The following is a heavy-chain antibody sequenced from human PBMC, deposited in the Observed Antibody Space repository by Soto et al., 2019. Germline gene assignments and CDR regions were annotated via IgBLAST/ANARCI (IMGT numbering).Heavy chain of an antibody. D-gene: IGHD3-9*01. Sequence: PGESLKISCKGSGYTFATYWIAWVRQMPGKGLEWMGIIYPADSETKYSPSFQGQVTISADKSIKTAYLQWSSLKASDTAMYYCAKIYFTCPGCYNNWFAPCARGSLVLVSS. J-gene: IGHJ5*02. CDR2: IYPADSET. CDR1: GYTFATYW. CDR3: AKIYFTCPGCYNNWFAP. V-gene: IGHV5-51*01.